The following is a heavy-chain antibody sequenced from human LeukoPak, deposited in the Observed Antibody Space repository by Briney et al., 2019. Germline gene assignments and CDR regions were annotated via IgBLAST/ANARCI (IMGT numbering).Heavy chain of an antibody. CDR3: AREGITMVRGVRYFDY. V-gene: IGHV3-21*01. CDR2: ISSSSSYT. J-gene: IGHJ4*02. D-gene: IGHD3-10*01. Sequence: GGSLRLSCAASGFTFSSYSMNWVRQAPGKGLEWVSSISSSSSYTYYADSVKGRFTISRYNAKNSLYLQMNSLRAEDTAVYYCAREGITMVRGVRYFDYWGQGTLVTVSS. CDR1: GFTFSSYS.